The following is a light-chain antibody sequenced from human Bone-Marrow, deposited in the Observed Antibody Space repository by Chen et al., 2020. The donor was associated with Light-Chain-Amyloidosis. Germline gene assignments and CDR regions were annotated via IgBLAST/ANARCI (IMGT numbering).Light chain of an antibody. Sequence: SYELTQPPSVSVSPGQTARITCSGDDLPTKYAYWYQQKPGQAPGVVIHRETERPAGITERFSGSSSGTTATLTISGVQAEDEADYHCQSADSSGTYEVIFGGGTKLTVL. J-gene: IGLJ2*01. CDR1: DLPTKY. CDR2: RET. CDR3: QSADSSGTYEVI. V-gene: IGLV3-25*03.